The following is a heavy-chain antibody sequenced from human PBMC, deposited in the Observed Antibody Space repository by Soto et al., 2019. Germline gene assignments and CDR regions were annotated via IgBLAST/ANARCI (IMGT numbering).Heavy chain of an antibody. D-gene: IGHD4-17*01. CDR3: ARGGTDYGGNSDY. CDR1: GFTFSSYG. CDR2: IWYDGSNK. Sequence: QVQLVESGGGVVQPGRSLRLSCAASGFTFSSYGMHWVRQAPGKGLEWVAVIWYDGSNKYYADPVKGRFTISRDNYKNAVYLQMNSLRAEDTAVYYCARGGTDYGGNSDYWGQGTLVTVSS. J-gene: IGHJ4*02. V-gene: IGHV3-33*01.